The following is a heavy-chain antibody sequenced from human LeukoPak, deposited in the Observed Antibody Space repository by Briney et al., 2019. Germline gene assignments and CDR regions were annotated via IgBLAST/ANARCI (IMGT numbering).Heavy chain of an antibody. D-gene: IGHD3-10*01. Sequence: KPSETLSLTCTVSGGSISSSSYYWGWIRQPPGKGLEWIGSIYYSGSTYYNPSLKSRVTISVDTSKNQFSLKLSSVTAADTAVYYCARQVLWFGENGRGDFQHWGQGTLVTVSS. CDR1: GGSISSSSYY. V-gene: IGHV4-39*01. J-gene: IGHJ1*01. CDR3: ARQVLWFGENGRGDFQH. CDR2: IYYSGST.